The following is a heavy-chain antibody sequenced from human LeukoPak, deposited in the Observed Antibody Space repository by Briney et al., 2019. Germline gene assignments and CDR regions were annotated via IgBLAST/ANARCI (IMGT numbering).Heavy chain of an antibody. V-gene: IGHV1-69*05. Sequence: SVKVSCKASGGTFSHYAISWVRQAPGQRLEWMGGIIPISGTANYAQKFQGRVTITTDESTSTAYMELSSLRSEDTAVYYCASTMGWLQLRGPFDYWGQGTLVTVSS. CDR2: IIPISGTA. CDR1: GGTFSHYA. CDR3: ASTMGWLQLRGPFDY. J-gene: IGHJ4*02. D-gene: IGHD5-24*01.